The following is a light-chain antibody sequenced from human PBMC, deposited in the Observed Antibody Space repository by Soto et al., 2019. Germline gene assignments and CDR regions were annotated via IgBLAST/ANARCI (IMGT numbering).Light chain of an antibody. CDR2: RAS. CDR1: QSVNIN. Sequence: IVMTQSPASLSVSLGERATLSCRASQSVNINLAWYQQKPGLAPRLLIYRASTRATGIPARFSGSGSGTEFTLTISSLQSEDFAIYYCKQYDNWPPLTFGGGTKVEIK. J-gene: IGKJ4*01. V-gene: IGKV3-15*01. CDR3: KQYDNWPPLT.